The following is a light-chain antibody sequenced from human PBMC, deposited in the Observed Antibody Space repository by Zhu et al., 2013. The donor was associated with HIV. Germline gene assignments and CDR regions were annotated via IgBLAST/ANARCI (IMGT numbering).Light chain of an antibody. V-gene: IGKV3-11*01. CDR2: GAS. CDR3: QQRSNWPL. CDR1: QSVGSN. Sequence: EIVMTQSPATLSVSPGETATLSCRASQSVGSNLAWYQQKPGQAPRLLIYGASTRATAIPARFSGSGSGTDFTLTISSLEPEDFAVYYCQQRSNWPLFGGGTKVEIK. J-gene: IGKJ4*01.